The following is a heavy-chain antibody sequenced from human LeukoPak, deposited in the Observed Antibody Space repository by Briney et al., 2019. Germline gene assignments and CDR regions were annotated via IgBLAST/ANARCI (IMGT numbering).Heavy chain of an antibody. Sequence: GGSLRLSCAAPGITFSTSGMHWVGRAPAKGLNWLTFIQYDESTKYYADSVKGRFTISRDNSKNTLYLQMNSLRAEDTAVYHCAREGGTVVAGTLDHWGQGTPVTVSS. CDR1: GITFSTSG. D-gene: IGHD6-19*01. V-gene: IGHV3-30*02. CDR2: IQYDESTK. CDR3: AREGGTVVAGTLDH. J-gene: IGHJ4*02.